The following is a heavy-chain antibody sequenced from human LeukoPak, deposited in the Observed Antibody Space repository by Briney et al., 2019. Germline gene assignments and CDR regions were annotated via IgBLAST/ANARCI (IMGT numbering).Heavy chain of an antibody. D-gene: IGHD1-1*01. CDR1: GGSISHYY. CDR2: IYYSGST. Sequence: SETLSLTCTVSGGSISHYYTSWIRQPPGKGLEWIGYIYYSGSTNYNPSPQSRATLSVDTPKNQSSLKLSSVTAADTAVYFCSTLRRTEAMEYWGQGTLVTVSS. J-gene: IGHJ4*02. CDR3: STLRRTEAMEY. V-gene: IGHV4-59*01.